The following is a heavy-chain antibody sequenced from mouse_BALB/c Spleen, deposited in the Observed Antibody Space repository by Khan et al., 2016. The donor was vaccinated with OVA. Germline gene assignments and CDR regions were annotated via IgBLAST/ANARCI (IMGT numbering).Heavy chain of an antibody. CDR1: GYTFTNYW. J-gene: IGHJ2*01. D-gene: IGHD3-1*01. CDR3: ARRGAARATWDYFDY. Sequence: VQLQQSGAELVRPGTSVKMSCKAAGYTFTNYWIGWVKQRPGHGLEWIGDIYPGGGYTNYNEKFKGKATLTADTSSSTAYMQVSSLTSEDSDIYYWARRGAARATWDYFDYWGQGTTLTVSS. V-gene: IGHV1-63*02. CDR2: IYPGGGYT.